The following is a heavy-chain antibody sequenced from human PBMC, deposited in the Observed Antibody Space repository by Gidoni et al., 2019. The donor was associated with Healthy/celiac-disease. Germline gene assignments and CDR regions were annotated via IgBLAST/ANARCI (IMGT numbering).Heavy chain of an antibody. CDR3: ARGTSHWIY. D-gene: IGHD2-2*01. V-gene: IGHV1-2*02. J-gene: IGHJ4*02. CDR1: GYTFTGYY. CDR2: INPNRGGT. Sequence: QVQLVQSGAEVKKPGASVKVSCKASGYTFTGYYMLWVRQAPGQGLEWMGWINPNRGGTNYAQKFQGRGTRTRDTSISTADMELSRLRSDDTAVYYCARGTSHWIYWGQGTLVTVSS.